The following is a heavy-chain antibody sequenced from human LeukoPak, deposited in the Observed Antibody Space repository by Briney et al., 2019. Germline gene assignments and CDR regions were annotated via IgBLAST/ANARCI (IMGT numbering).Heavy chain of an antibody. CDR1: GFTFSSYG. V-gene: IGHV3-23*01. D-gene: IGHD6-13*01. Sequence: GGSLRLSCAASGFTFSSYGMSWVRQAPGKGLEWVSAISGSGSSTYYADSVKGRFTISRDNSKNTLYLQMNSLRVEDTAVYYCARVGYTGTWYSSPPFDYWGQGTLVTVSS. CDR3: ARVGYTGTWYSSPPFDY. J-gene: IGHJ4*02. CDR2: ISGSGSST.